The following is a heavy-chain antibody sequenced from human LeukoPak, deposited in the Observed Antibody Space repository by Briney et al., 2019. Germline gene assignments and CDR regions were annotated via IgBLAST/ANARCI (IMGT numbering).Heavy chain of an antibody. Sequence: SVKVSCKASGGTFSSYAISWVRQAPGQGLEWMGGIIPIFGTANYAQKFQGRVTMTRNTSISTAYMELSSLRSEDTAVYYCARGQGGAAVYYYYYMDVWGKGTTVTVSS. CDR3: ARGQGGAAVYYYYYMDV. CDR2: IIPIFGTA. CDR1: GGTFSSYA. V-gene: IGHV1-69*05. J-gene: IGHJ6*03. D-gene: IGHD1-26*01.